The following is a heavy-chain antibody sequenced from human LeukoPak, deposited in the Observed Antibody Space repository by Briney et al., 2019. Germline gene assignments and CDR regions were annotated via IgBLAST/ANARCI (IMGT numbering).Heavy chain of an antibody. CDR1: GFTFSSYG. CDR3: AGDLGAIFGDH. D-gene: IGHD3-3*01. Sequence: GGSLRLSCAASGFTFSSYGMHWVRQAPGKGLEWVAVIWYDGSNKYYADSVKGRFTISRDNSKNTLYLQMNSLRAEDTAVYYCAGDLGAIFGDHWGQGTLVTVSS. J-gene: IGHJ4*02. CDR2: IWYDGSNK. V-gene: IGHV3-33*01.